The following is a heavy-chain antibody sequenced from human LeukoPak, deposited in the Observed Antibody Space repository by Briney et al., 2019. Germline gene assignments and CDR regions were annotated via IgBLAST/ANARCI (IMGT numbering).Heavy chain of an antibody. CDR1: GGSISSYY. CDR2: IYYSGST. Sequence: PSETLSLTCTVSGGSISSYYWSWIRQPPGKGLEWIGYIYYSGSTNYNPSLKSRVTISVDTSKNQFSLKLSSVTAADTAVYYCAREAPIDYYYYMDVWGKGTTVTVSS. V-gene: IGHV4-59*01. CDR3: AREAPIDYYYYMDV. J-gene: IGHJ6*03.